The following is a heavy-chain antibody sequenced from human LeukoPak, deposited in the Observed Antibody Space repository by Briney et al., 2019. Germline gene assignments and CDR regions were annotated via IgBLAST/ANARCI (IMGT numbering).Heavy chain of an antibody. CDR2: ISDTGGRT. CDR1: GFTFTDSA. V-gene: IGHV3-23*01. J-gene: IGHJ5*02. CDR3: AKGGQDFDFWRFDL. Sequence: GGSLRLSCAASGFTFTDSAVSWVRHSPGEGLKCVSSISDTGGRTYYADSVKGRFTITIDNSRNTVTLQMNSLGAGDTARYFCAKGGQDFDFWRFDLWGQGILVIVS. D-gene: IGHD3-3*01.